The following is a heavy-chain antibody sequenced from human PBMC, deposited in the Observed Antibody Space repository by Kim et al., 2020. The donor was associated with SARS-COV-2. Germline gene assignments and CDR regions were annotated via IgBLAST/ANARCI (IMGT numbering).Heavy chain of an antibody. CDR3: ARGAAGSITGTIDY. V-gene: IGHV3-33*01. J-gene: IGHJ4*02. D-gene: IGHD1-7*01. Sequence: AGSVKDRFPISRDNSKNTLYLQMNSLRAEDTAVYYCARGAAGSITGTIDYWGQGTLVTVSS.